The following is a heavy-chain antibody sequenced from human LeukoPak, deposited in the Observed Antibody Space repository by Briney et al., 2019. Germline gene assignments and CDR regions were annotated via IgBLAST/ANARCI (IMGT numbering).Heavy chain of an antibody. CDR1: GFTFSTYW. CDR3: ARAPSEIGGYYPEYFRH. Sequence: GSLRLSCAASGFTFSTYWMHWVREAPGKGPVWVSRIKSDGGTNYADSVKGRFTISRDNAKKPVSLQMNSLRPEDTGVYYCARAPSEIGGYYPEYFRHWGQGTLVTVSS. CDR2: IKSDGGT. V-gene: IGHV3-74*01. D-gene: IGHD3-22*01. J-gene: IGHJ1*01.